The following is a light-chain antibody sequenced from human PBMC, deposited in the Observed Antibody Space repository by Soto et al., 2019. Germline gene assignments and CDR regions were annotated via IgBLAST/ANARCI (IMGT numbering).Light chain of an antibody. CDR1: QSVSSY. CDR2: DAS. CDR3: QKYDTSPYT. J-gene: IGKJ2*01. V-gene: IGKV3-11*01. Sequence: EIVLTQSPATLSLSPGERATLSCRASQSVSSYLAWYQQKPGQAPRLLIYDASNRATGIPARFSGSGSGTDFTLTINRLEAEDSALYYCQKYDTSPYTFGQGTKVDIK.